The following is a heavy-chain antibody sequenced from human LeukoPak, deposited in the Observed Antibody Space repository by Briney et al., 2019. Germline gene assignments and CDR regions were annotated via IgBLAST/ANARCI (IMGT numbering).Heavy chain of an antibody. D-gene: IGHD6-6*01. CDR1: GGSISSSSYY. CDR3: ARVIHIKGKYSSSSPIDY. CDR2: IYYSGST. J-gene: IGHJ4*02. Sequence: PSETLSLTCTVSGGSISSSSYYWGWIRQPPGKGLEWIGSIYYSGSTYYNPSLKSRVTISVDTSKNQFSLKLSSVTAADTAVYYCARVIHIKGKYSSSSPIDYWGQGTLVTVSS. V-gene: IGHV4-39*07.